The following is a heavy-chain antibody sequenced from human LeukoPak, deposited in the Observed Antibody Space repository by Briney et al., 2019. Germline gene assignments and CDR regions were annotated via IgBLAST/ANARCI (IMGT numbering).Heavy chain of an antibody. V-gene: IGHV4-61*02. J-gene: IGHJ5*02. CDR1: GGSISSGSYY. CDR2: IYTSGST. CDR3: ARSNPQYDFWSGYYRGWFDP. D-gene: IGHD3-3*01. Sequence: PSETLSLTCTVSGGSISSGSYYWSWIRQPAGKGLEWIGRIYTSGSTNYNPSLKSRVTISVDTSKNQFSLKLSSVTAADTAVYYCARSNPQYDFWSGYYRGWFDPWGQGTLVTVSS.